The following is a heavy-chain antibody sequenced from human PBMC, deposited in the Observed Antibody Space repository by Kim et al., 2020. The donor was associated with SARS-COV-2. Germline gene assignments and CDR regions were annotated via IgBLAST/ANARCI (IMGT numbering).Heavy chain of an antibody. D-gene: IGHD3-10*01. V-gene: IGHV3-23*03. CDR3: AKAGRGNADAFDI. Sequence: YADSVKGRFTISRDNSKNTLYLQMNSLRAEDTAVYYCAKAGRGNADAFDIWGQGTMVTVSS. J-gene: IGHJ3*02.